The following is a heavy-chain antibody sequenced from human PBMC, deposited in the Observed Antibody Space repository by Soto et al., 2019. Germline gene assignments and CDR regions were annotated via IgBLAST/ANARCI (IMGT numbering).Heavy chain of an antibody. CDR2: ISHKSSAI. CDR3: ERDPYSSTTVTLMDY. D-gene: IGHD4-17*01. J-gene: IGHJ4*02. V-gene: IGHV3-48*02. Sequence: GGSLRLSCAASGFTFSNYAMNWVRQAPGKGLEWVSYISHKSSAIYHADSVKGRFTISRDSAKNSLYLQMNSLRDEDTAVYYCERDPYSSTTVTLMDYWGQGTLVTVYS. CDR1: GFTFSNYA.